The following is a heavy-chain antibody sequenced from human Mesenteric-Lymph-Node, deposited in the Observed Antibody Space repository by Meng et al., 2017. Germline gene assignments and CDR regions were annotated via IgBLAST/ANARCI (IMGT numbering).Heavy chain of an antibody. CDR1: GYTFTGYY. V-gene: IGHV1-2*06. D-gene: IGHD5-18*01. CDR2: INPNSGGT. J-gene: IGHJ4*02. Sequence: QVQLVQSGAEVKNTGASVYVSCKASGYTFTGYYMPWVRQAPGQGLVWMGRINPNSGGTNYAQKFQGRVTMTRDTSISTAYMELSRLRSDDTAVYYCASEDTAMVFDYWGQGALVTVSS. CDR3: ASEDTAMVFDY.